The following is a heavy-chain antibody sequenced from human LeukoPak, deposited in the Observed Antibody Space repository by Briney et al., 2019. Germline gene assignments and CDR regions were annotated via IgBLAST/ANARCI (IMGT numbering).Heavy chain of an antibody. CDR2: IYSGGST. J-gene: IGHJ4*02. CDR1: GFTVSSNY. V-gene: IGHV3-66*01. D-gene: IGHD5-12*01. Sequence: PGGSLRLSCAASGFTVSSNYMSWVRQAPGKGLEWVSVIYSGGSTYYADSVKGRFTISRDNSKNTLSLQMNSLRAEDTAVYYCARAQYGGYTRGSFDYWGQGTLVTVSS. CDR3: ARAQYGGYTRGSFDY.